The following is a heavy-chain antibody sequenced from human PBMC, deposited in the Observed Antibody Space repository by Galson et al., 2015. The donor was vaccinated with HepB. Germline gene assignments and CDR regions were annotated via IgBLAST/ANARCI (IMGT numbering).Heavy chain of an antibody. J-gene: IGHJ4*02. V-gene: IGHV2-70*01. CDR1: GFSLSTSGMC. Sequence: PALVKPTQTLTLTCTFSGFSLSTSGMCVSWIRQPPGKALEWLALIDWDDDKYYSTSLKTRLTIPKDTSKNQVVLTMTNMDPVDTATYYCARIRPHYYDSSGYYQSRPRVGYYFDYWGQGTLVTVSS. D-gene: IGHD3-22*01. CDR2: IDWDDDK. CDR3: ARIRPHYYDSSGYYQSRPRVGYYFDY.